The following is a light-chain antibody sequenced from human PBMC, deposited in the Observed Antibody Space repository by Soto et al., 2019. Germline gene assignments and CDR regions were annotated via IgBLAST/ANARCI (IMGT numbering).Light chain of an antibody. Sequence: QSVLTQPPSASGSPGQSVTISCTGTSSDVGGYNYVSWYQQHPGKAPKLMIYEVSKRPSGVPDRFSGSKSGNTASLTVSGLQAEDEADYYCSSYAVSHNYVFGTGTQLTVL. CDR3: SSYAVSHNYV. CDR1: SSDVGGYNY. CDR2: EVS. J-gene: IGLJ1*01. V-gene: IGLV2-8*01.